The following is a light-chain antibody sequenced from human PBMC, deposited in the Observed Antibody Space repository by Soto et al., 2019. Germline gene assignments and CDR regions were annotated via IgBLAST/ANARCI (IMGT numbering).Light chain of an antibody. CDR2: DAS. CDR1: QSVSSN. CDR3: QQRSNWPIT. Sequence: EIVLTQSPCTLSLSPGERATLSCRASQSVSSNLAWYQQKPGQAPRLLIYDASNRATGIPARFSGSGSGTDFTVTVSSLEPEDFAVYYCQQRSNWPITFGQGTRLEIK. J-gene: IGKJ5*01. V-gene: IGKV3-11*01.